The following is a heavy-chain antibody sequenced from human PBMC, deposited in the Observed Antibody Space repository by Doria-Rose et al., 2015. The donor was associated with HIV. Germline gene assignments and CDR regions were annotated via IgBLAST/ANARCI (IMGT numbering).Heavy chain of an antibody. D-gene: IGHD6-13*01. Sequence: QVQLVQSGPVLVKPTETLTLTCTVSGVSLSSPGMGVSWIRQPPGKALEWLANIFPDDERSYKTSLKSRLTISRGTSKSQVVLTMTDMDPVDTATYYCARIKSSRWYHKYYFDFWGQGTLVIVSA. CDR1: GVSLSSPGMG. V-gene: IGHV2-26*01. CDR2: IFPDDER. CDR3: ARIKSSRWYHKYYFDF. J-gene: IGHJ4*02.